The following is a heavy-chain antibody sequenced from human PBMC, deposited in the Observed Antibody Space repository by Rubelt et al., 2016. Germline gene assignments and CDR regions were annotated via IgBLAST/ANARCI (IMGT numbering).Heavy chain of an antibody. Sequence: GKGLVWVSRISSDGNNRRYADSVKGRFTISRDNAKNTLFLQMDSLRDDDTAVYYCARSKQGPWYSGSYSFWGQGTLVTVSS. V-gene: IGHV3-74*01. CDR3: ARSKQGPWYSGSYSF. CDR2: ISSDGNNR. J-gene: IGHJ4*02. D-gene: IGHD1-26*01.